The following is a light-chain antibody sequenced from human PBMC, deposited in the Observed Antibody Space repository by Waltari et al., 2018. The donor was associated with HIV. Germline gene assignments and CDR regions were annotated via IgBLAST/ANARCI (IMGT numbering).Light chain of an antibody. Sequence: QSALTQPASISGSPGQSITISCTGTSGHVGAYNYVSRSQQKPGKAPQFIIYDVSERPTGVSSRFSGSKSGNTAFLTISGLQADDEADYYCSSYTTSSDLDVVFGGGTKLTVL. CDR2: DVS. CDR1: SGHVGAYNY. CDR3: SSYTTSSDLDVV. J-gene: IGLJ2*01. V-gene: IGLV2-14*03.